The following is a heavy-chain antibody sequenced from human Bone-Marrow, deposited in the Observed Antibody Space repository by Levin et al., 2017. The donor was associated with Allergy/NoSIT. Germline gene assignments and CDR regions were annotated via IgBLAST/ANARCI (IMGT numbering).Heavy chain of an antibody. V-gene: IGHV3-30-3*01. CDR1: GFTFSSYA. CDR2: ISYDGSNK. CDR3: AREAPPDFWSGYYTGIRYFDL. Sequence: GGSLRLSCAASGFTFSSYAMHWVRQAPGKGLEWVAVISYDGSNKYYADSVKGRFTISRDNSKNTLYLQMNSLRAEDTAVYYCAREAPPDFWSGYYTGIRYFDLWGRGTLVTVSS. J-gene: IGHJ2*01. D-gene: IGHD3-3*01.